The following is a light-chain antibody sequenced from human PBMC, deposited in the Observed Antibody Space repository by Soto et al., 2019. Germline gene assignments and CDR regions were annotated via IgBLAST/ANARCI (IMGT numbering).Light chain of an antibody. Sequence: DIQMTQSPSSLSASVGDRVTITCRASQDLDRWLAWYQQKPGEAPKVLIFAASSLQSGLPSRFSGGGSGTDFSLNISSLQPEDFETYYCKQSRSFPLTFGGGTKVDIK. CDR3: KQSRSFPLT. CDR2: AAS. V-gene: IGKV1-12*01. CDR1: QDLDRW. J-gene: IGKJ4*01.